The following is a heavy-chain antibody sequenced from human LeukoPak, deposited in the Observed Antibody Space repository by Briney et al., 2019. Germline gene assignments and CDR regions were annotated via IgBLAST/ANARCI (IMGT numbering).Heavy chain of an antibody. D-gene: IGHD3-10*01. V-gene: IGHV1-69-2*01. J-gene: IGHJ3*01. CDR2: VDPEDAKA. CDR3: SGRSSLAFDV. CDR1: GYTFSDYY. Sequence: GATVKISCKSSGYTFSDYYIHWVRQAPGGGLQWLGRVDPEDAKAVYSENLQGRVTITADSFSDSTYMFLSSLTSEDTAFYATSGRSSLAFDVWGQGTVVTASS.